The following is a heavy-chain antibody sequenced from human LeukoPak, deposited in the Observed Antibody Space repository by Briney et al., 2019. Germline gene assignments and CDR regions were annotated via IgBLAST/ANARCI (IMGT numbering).Heavy chain of an antibody. CDR3: ARDQKVGATPYFGMDV. CDR2: ISAYNGNT. V-gene: IGHV1-18*01. J-gene: IGHJ6*02. Sequence: GASVKVSCKASGYTFTSYGISWVRQAPGQGLERMGWISAYNGNTNYAQKLQGRVTMTTDTSTSTAYMELRSLRSDDTAVYYCARDQKVGATPYFGMDVWGQGTTVTVSS. D-gene: IGHD1-26*01. CDR1: GYTFTSYG.